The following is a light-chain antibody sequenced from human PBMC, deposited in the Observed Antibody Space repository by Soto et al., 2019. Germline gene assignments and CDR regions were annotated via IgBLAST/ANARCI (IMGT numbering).Light chain of an antibody. CDR3: QHHGSSPAT. V-gene: IGKV3-20*01. CDR1: QSVSSSY. Sequence: EIVLTQSPGTLSLSPGERATLSCRASQSVSSSYLAWYQQKPGQAPRLLIDGASSRATGIPDRFSGSGSGTDFTVTISRLQPEEFAVYYCQHHGSSPATVGQGTNVEIK. CDR2: GAS. J-gene: IGKJ1*01.